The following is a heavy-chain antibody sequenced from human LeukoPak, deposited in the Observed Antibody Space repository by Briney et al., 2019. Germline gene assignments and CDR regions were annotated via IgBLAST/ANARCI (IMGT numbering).Heavy chain of an antibody. CDR3: ARVPGPYTTSRFDY. CDR2: IDPDSGGT. Sequence: ASVKVSCKTSGYTFTGYYLHWVRQAPGQGLEWMGRIDPDSGGTHYAQRFQVRVTVTRDTSITTVYMELSGLTSDDTAVYYCARVPGPYTTSRFDYWGQGTLVTVSS. D-gene: IGHD2-2*02. CDR1: GYTFTGYY. V-gene: IGHV1-2*02. J-gene: IGHJ4*02.